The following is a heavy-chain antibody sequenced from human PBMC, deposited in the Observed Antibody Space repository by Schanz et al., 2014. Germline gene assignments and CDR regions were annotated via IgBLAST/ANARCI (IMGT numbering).Heavy chain of an antibody. CDR3: VRDPNSVNELDY. D-gene: IGHD5-12*01. V-gene: IGHV3-23*01. Sequence: EQVLESGGGFVQPGGSLRLSCATSGFTFTTFAMTWVRQAPGKGLEWVSGISDRGDGTNYGDSVRGRFTISRDNAKSSLSLHMNSLRDEDTAVYYCVRDPNSVNELDYWGQGTLVTVSS. J-gene: IGHJ4*02. CDR2: ISDRGDGT. CDR1: GFTFTTFA.